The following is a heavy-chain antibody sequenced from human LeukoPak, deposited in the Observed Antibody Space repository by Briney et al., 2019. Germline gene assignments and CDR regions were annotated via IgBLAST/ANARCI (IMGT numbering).Heavy chain of an antibody. Sequence: GASVKVSCKASGYTFTDYYIHWVRRAPGQGLEWMGWVDPRSGITKCTQKFQGRVTMTRDTSINTVYVDLSGLTFDDTAVYYCATDNYGMLDYWDQGTLVTVSS. CDR3: ATDNYGMLDY. D-gene: IGHD3-9*01. CDR1: GYTFTDYY. J-gene: IGHJ4*02. CDR2: VDPRSGIT. V-gene: IGHV1-2*02.